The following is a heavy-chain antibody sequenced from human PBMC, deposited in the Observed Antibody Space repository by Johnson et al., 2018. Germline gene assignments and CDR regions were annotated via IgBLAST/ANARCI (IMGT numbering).Heavy chain of an antibody. CDR3: ARGRVEAYYYYYYGMDV. J-gene: IGHJ6*02. CDR1: GGSFSGYY. Sequence: QVQLQESGPGLVKPSETLSLTCAVYGGSFSGYYWSWIRQPPGKGLEWIGEINHSGSTNYNPSLKSRVTISVDTSKNQFSLKPSSVTAADTAVYYCARGRVEAYYYYYYGMDVWGQGTTVTVSS. V-gene: IGHV4-34*01. CDR2: INHSGST.